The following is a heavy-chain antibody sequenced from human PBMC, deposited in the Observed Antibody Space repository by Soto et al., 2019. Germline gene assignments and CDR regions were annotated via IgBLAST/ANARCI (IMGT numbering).Heavy chain of an antibody. Sequence: GELMKVSWKGAGGRCRNYWIGWVSKMPGKGLEWMGGIYFGDSKTSYSPSFQGRVTISADKSSSTAYLQWSGLKASDTAIYYCATWRRSSWFDYSGQPTLVTVS. J-gene: IGHJ4*02. CDR2: IYFGDSKT. V-gene: IGHV5-51*01. CDR3: ATWRRSSWFDY. D-gene: IGHD6-13*01. CDR1: GGRCRNYW.